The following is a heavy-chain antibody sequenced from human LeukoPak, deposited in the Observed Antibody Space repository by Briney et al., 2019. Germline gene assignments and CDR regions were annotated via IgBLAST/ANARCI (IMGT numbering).Heavy chain of an antibody. CDR1: GGSISSSSYY. J-gene: IGHJ4*02. D-gene: IGHD2/OR15-2a*01. CDR3: ANIYFTTEMPDY. V-gene: IGHV3-23*01. Sequence: ETLSLTCTVSGGSISSSSYYWGWIRQAPGKGLEWVSAIGGSGGSTYYADSVKGRFTISRDNSKNTLFLQMNGLRAEDTATYYCANIYFTTEMPDYWGQGTLVTVSS. CDR2: IGGSGGST.